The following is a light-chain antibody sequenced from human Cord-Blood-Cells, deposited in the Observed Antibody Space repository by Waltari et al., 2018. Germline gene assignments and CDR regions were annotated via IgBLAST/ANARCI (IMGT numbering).Light chain of an antibody. CDR2: WAS. V-gene: IGKV4-1*01. CDR3: QQYYSTPLT. J-gene: IGKJ4*01. CDR1: QSVLCSSNNQNY. Sequence: DIVMTQAPDSLAVSLGERATINRKSSQSVLCSSNNQNYLAWYQQKPGQPPKLLIYWASTRESGVPDRVSGSGSGTDFTLTISSLQAEDVAVYYCQQYYSTPLTFGGGTKVEIK.